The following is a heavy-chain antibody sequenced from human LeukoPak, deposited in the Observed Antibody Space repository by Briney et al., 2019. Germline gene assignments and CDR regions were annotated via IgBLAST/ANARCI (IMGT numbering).Heavy chain of an antibody. CDR2: INPSGGST. D-gene: IGHD2-2*02. Sequence: ASVTVSCTASGYTFTSYYMHCERQAPGQGLEWMGIINPSGGSTSYAQKFQGRGTMTRYTSTSKVYMELSSLRSEDTAVYYCARGYIVVVPAAIRSLDWFDPWGQGTLVTVSS. J-gene: IGHJ5*02. V-gene: IGHV1-46*01. CDR3: ARGYIVVVPAAIRSLDWFDP. CDR1: GYTFTSYY.